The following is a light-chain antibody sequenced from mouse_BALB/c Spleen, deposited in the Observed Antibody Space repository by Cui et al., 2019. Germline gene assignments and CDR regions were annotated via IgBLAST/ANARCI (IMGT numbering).Light chain of an antibody. CDR2: ITS. V-gene: IGKV4-57*01. CDR3: QQMSIYPWT. J-gene: IGKJ1*01. Sequence: QIVLTKSPGIMSTSPGEKVTITCSASSSVSYVHLFQHKPGTSPKLCIYITSNLASGVPARFSGSGSGTSYSLTISRMEAEDAATYYCQQMSIYPWTFGGGTKLEIK. CDR1: SSVSY.